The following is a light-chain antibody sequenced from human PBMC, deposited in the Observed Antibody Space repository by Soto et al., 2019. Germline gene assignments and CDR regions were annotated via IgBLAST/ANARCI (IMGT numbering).Light chain of an antibody. CDR1: SSDVGAYNF. J-gene: IGLJ1*01. V-gene: IGLV2-14*03. Sequence: LTQPPSVSVSPGQSITISCTGSSSDVGAYNFVSWYQQHPGKVPRLMIFDVSSRPSGVSDRFSGSKSGNTASLTISGLQAEDEGDYYCSSYTSSSTHVFGSGTKVTVL. CDR2: DVS. CDR3: SSYTSSSTHV.